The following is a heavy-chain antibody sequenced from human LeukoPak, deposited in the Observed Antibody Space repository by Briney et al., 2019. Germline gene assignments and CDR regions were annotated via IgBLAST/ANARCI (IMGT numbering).Heavy chain of an antibody. J-gene: IGHJ6*02. V-gene: IGHV4-34*01. Sequence: SETLSLTCAVYGGSFSGYYWSWIRQPPGKGLEWIGEINHSGSTNYNPSLKSRVTISVGTSKNQFSLKLSSVTAADTAVYYCARVWRYYYYGMDVWGQGTTVTVSS. CDR3: ARVWRYYYYGMDV. CDR2: INHSGST. D-gene: IGHD2-21*01. CDR1: GGSFSGYY.